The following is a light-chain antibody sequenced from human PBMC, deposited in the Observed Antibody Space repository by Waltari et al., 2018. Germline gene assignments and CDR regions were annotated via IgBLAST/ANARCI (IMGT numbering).Light chain of an antibody. CDR3: QHYGSSRYT. CDR1: PSISSW. CDR2: DAS. J-gene: IGKJ2*01. Sequence: DIQMTQSPSPLSASVGDRVTVTCRASPSISSWLAWYQQKPGKAPTLLIYDASSLESGVPSRFSGSGSGTEFTLTISRLEPEDIAVYFCQHYGSSRYTFGQGTKLEI. V-gene: IGKV1-5*01.